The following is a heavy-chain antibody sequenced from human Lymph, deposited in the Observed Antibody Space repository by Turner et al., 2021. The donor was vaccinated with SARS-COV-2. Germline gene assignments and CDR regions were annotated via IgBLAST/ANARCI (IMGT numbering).Heavy chain of an antibody. J-gene: IGHJ4*02. CDR1: GFTW. Sequence: EVQVVESGGSLVTPGGSLRLSCDASGFTWMSWVRQAPGKGLEWVGRIKSKTDGGKTDYAAHVKGRFTISRDDSKNTLYLQMNSLKTEDTAVYYCTTDPGQLVPYFDYWGQGTLVTVSS. CDR2: IKSKTDGGKT. CDR3: TTDPGQLVPYFDY. D-gene: IGHD6-6*01. V-gene: IGHV3-15*01.